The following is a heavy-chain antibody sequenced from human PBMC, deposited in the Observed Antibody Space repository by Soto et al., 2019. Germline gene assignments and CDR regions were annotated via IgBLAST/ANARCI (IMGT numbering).Heavy chain of an antibody. Sequence: QVQLVQSGAEVKKPGSSVKVSCKASGGTFSSYAISWVRQAPGQGLEWMGGIIPIFGTANYAQKFQGRVTITADKSTSTAYMELSSLRSEDTAVYYCARFVIAAAGRRENWFDPWGQGTLVTVSS. CDR1: GGTFSSYA. J-gene: IGHJ5*02. V-gene: IGHV1-69*06. D-gene: IGHD6-13*01. CDR2: IIPIFGTA. CDR3: ARFVIAAAGRRENWFDP.